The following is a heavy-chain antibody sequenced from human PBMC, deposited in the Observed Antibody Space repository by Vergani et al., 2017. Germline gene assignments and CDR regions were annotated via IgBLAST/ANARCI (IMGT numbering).Heavy chain of an antibody. CDR3: AKRTSHWWGAFDI. Sequence: VQLVESGGGVVQPGRSLRLSCAASGFTFSSYAMSWVRQAPGKGLEWVSAISGSGGSTYYADSVKGRFTISRDNSKNTLYLQMNSLRAEDTAVYYCAKRTSHWWGAFDIWGQGTMVTVSS. V-gene: IGHV3-23*04. J-gene: IGHJ3*02. CDR2: ISGSGGST. CDR1: GFTFSSYA. D-gene: IGHD2-2*01.